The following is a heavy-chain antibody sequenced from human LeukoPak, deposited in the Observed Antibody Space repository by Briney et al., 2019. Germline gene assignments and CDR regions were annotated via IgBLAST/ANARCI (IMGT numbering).Heavy chain of an antibody. CDR3: ARGYSGSYSDAFDI. Sequence: SGTLSLTCTVSGGSISSYYWSWIRQPPGKGLEWIGYIYYSGSTNYNPSHKSRVTISVDTSKNQFSLKLSSVTAADTAVYYCARGYSGSYSDAFDIWGQGTMVTVSS. J-gene: IGHJ3*02. V-gene: IGHV4-59*01. CDR1: GGSISSYY. CDR2: IYYSGST. D-gene: IGHD1-26*01.